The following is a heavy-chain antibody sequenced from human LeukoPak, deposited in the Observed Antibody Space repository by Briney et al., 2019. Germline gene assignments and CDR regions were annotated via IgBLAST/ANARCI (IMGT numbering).Heavy chain of an antibody. D-gene: IGHD6-13*01. CDR3: ARHGTPAAAGSVFDI. V-gene: IGHV5-51*01. Sequence: GESLKISCKGSGYRFSDYWIGWVRQMPGKSLEWMGVIYPSDSHNKYSPSFQGQVTISADKSINTAHLQWSSLKASDTAMYYCARHGTPAAAGSVFDIWGQGTMVTVSS. J-gene: IGHJ3*02. CDR1: GYRFSDYW. CDR2: IYPSDSHN.